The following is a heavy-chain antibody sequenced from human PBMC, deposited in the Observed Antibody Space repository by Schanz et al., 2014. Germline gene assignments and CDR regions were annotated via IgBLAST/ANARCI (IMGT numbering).Heavy chain of an antibody. D-gene: IGHD6-19*01. CDR2: LSGDGGTT. Sequence: EVQLVESGGGLVQPGGSLRLSCAASAFIFRSYSMHWVRQAPGKGLEWVSSLSGDGGTTHYADSVKGRFTISRDNSKNTLYLLMNSLRAEDTAVYYCAKDLISGWSGFDYWGQGTLVTVSS. V-gene: IGHV3-23*04. J-gene: IGHJ4*02. CDR3: AKDLISGWSGFDY. CDR1: AFIFRSYS.